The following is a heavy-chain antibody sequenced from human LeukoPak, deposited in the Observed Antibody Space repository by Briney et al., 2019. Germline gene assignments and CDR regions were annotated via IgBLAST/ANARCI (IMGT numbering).Heavy chain of an antibody. CDR3: ARDNYGDYVGGWFDP. D-gene: IGHD4-17*01. V-gene: IGHV3-48*04. J-gene: IGHJ5*02. Sequence: GGSLRLSCAASGFTFSSYSMNWVRQAPGKGLEWVSYISSSSSTIYYADSVKGRFTISRDNAKNSLYLQMNSLRAEDTAVYYCARDNYGDYVGGWFDPWGQGTLVTVSS. CDR1: GFTFSSYS. CDR2: ISSSSSTI.